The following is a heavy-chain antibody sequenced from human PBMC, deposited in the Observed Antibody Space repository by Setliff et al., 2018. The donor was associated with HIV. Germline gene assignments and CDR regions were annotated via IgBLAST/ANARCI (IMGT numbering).Heavy chain of an antibody. CDR2: ITIGSGDV. Sequence: PGGSLRLSCAASGFRFRSYWMSWVRQAPGKGLEWVSSITIGSGDVFYADSVQGRFTIFRDNAKNTLYLQMNSLRAEDTAVYYCARRAYCSSTTCFDNWGQGTLVTVSS. J-gene: IGHJ4*02. CDR3: ARRAYCSSTTCFDN. D-gene: IGHD2-2*01. V-gene: IGHV3-21*01. CDR1: GFRFRSYW.